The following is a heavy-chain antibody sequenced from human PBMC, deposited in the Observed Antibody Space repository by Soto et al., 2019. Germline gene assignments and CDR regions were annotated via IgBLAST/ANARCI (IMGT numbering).Heavy chain of an antibody. CDR3: ARGPYCSGNSCYRSFDY. CDR1: GGSFSGYY. CDR2: INHSGST. V-gene: IGHV4-34*01. J-gene: IGHJ4*02. Sequence: SETLSLTCAVYGGSFSGYYWSWIRQPPGKGLEWIGEINHSGSTNYNPSLKSRVTISLDTSKNQFSLNLSSVTAADTAVYYCARGPYCSGNSCYRSFDYWGQGTLVTVSS. D-gene: IGHD2-15*01.